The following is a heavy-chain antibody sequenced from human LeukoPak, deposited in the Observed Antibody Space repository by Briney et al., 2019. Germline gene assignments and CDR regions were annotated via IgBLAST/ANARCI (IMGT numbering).Heavy chain of an antibody. Sequence: ASVTVSCKASGYTFTGYYMHWVRQAPGQGLEWMGRINPNSGGTNYAQKFQGRVTMTRDTSISTAYMELSRLRSDDTAVYYCARAHIVVVPAASQGFDPWGQGTLVTVSS. J-gene: IGHJ5*02. V-gene: IGHV1-2*06. CDR3: ARAHIVVVPAASQGFDP. CDR1: GYTFTGYY. D-gene: IGHD2-2*01. CDR2: INPNSGGT.